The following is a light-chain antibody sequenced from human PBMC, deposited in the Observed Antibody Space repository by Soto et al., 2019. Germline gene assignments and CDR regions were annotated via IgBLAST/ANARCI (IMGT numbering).Light chain of an antibody. CDR2: EDS. CDR1: SSDVGGYTY. V-gene: IGLV2-14*01. Sequence: QSALTQPASVSGSPGQSITISCTGTSSDVGGYTYVSWYQQHPGKAPKVMIYEDSNRPSGVSNRFSGSKSGNTASLIISGLQAEDEADYFCSSNTSRSTILFGGGTKVTVL. J-gene: IGLJ2*01. CDR3: SSNTSRSTIL.